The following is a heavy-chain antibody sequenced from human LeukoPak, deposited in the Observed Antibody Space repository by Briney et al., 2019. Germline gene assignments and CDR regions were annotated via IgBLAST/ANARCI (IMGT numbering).Heavy chain of an antibody. CDR2: ISYDGSNK. CDR1: GFTFSSYA. CDR3: ARVRDYYAIGEVYFDY. Sequence: PGRSLRLSCAASGFTFSSYAMHWVRQAPGKGLEWVAVISYDGSNKYYADSVKGRFTISRDNAKNSLYLQMNSLRAEDTAVFYCARVRDYYAIGEVYFDYWGQGTVVTVSS. V-gene: IGHV3-30*07. D-gene: IGHD3-10*01. J-gene: IGHJ4*02.